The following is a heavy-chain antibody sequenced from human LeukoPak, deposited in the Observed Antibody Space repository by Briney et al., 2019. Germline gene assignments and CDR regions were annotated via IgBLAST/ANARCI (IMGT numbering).Heavy chain of an antibody. CDR2: MKSNNGHT. CDR1: GYTFTSYG. Sequence: ASVKVSCKASGYTFTSYGISWVRQATGQGLEWMGWMKSNNGHTGYAQKFQGRVTMTRDTSISTAYMELSSLTFEDTAVYYCARGPPNWGMVGYWGQGTLVTVSS. V-gene: IGHV1-8*02. CDR3: ARGPPNWGMVGY. D-gene: IGHD7-27*01. J-gene: IGHJ4*02.